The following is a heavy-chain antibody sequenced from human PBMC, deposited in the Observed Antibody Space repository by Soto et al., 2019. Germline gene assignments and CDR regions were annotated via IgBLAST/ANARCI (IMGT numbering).Heavy chain of an antibody. J-gene: IGHJ4*02. D-gene: IGHD6-19*01. CDR1: GFTFSKAW. Sequence: EVQLVESGGGLVEPGGSLRLSCAASGFTFSKAWMTWVRQATGKGLEWVGRIKSKADGGTIDYAAPVTGRFTISRDDSTNTLYLQMNSLTTEDTALYSCAAAYSYSSSVYFDYWGQGALVSVSS. CDR2: IKSKADGGTI. V-gene: IGHV3-15*01. CDR3: AAAYSYSSSVYFDY.